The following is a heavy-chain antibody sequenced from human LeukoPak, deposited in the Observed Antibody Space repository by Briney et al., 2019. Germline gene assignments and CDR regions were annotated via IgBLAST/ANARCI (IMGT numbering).Heavy chain of an antibody. D-gene: IGHD4/OR15-4a*01. V-gene: IGHV3-30-3*01. J-gene: IGHJ4*02. CDR2: ISYDGSNK. CDR1: GFTFISYA. CDR3: AREAGLSTRRRLDY. Sequence: PGRSLRLSCAASGFTFISYAMHWVRQAPGKGLEWVAVISYDGSNKYYADSVKGRFTISRDSSKNMLYLQMNSLRTEDTALYYCAREAGLSTRRRLDYWGQGTLVTVSS.